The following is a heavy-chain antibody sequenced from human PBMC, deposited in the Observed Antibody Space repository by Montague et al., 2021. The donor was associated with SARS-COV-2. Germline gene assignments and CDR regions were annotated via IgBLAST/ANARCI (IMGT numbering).Heavy chain of an antibody. V-gene: IGHV4-34*01. CDR1: GGSFSGYY. Sequence: SETLSLTCAVYGGSFSGYYWNWIRRPPGKGLEWIGEINHSGSTNYNPSLKSRVTRSVDTSKNQFSLKLGSVTAADTAVYYCARGPITVTTFYYYCGMDVWGQGTTVTVSS. J-gene: IGHJ6*02. CDR2: INHSGST. D-gene: IGHD4-17*01. CDR3: ARGPITVTTFYYYCGMDV.